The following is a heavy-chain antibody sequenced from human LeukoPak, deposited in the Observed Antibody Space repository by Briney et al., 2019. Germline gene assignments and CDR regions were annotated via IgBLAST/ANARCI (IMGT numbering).Heavy chain of an antibody. J-gene: IGHJ6*02. CDR2: MSFDGTHI. V-gene: IGHV3-30-3*01. D-gene: IGHD3-10*02. Sequence: GGSLRLSCAASGFTFGSYAMHWVRQAPGKGLEWVAVMSFDGTHIYYADSVKGRFTISRDNSKNTLYLQMNSLRAEDTAVYYCARCSGYGMDVWGQGTTVTVSS. CDR1: GFTFGSYA. CDR3: ARCSGYGMDV.